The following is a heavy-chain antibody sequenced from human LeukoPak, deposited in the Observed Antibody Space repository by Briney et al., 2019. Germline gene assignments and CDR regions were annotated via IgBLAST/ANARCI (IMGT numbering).Heavy chain of an antibody. CDR3: ARDHYSSPEGAFDI. J-gene: IGHJ3*02. V-gene: IGHV4-59*01. CDR1: GGSISSYY. D-gene: IGHD6-19*01. Sequence: PSETLSLTCTVSGGSISSYYWSWLRQPPGKGLEWIGYIYYSGSTNYNPSLKSRVAISVDTSKNQFSLKLSSVTAADTAVYYCARDHYSSPEGAFDIWGQGTMVTVSS. CDR2: IYYSGST.